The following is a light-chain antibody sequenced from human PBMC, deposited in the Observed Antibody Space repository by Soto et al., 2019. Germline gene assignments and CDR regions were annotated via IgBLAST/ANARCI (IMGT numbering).Light chain of an antibody. V-gene: IGKV3-20*01. CDR3: EQYDRSSYT. CDR1: QSVSSIY. J-gene: IGKJ2*01. CDR2: GAS. Sequence: EIVLTQSPGTLSLSPGERATLSCRASQSVSSIYLAWYQQKPGQPPRLLIYGASSRATGIPDRFSGSGSGTDFTLTISRLEPEDFEVYYCEQYDRSSYTFGQGTKLVIK.